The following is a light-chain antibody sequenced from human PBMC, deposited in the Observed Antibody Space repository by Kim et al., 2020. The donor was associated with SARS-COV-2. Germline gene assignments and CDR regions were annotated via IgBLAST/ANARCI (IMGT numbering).Light chain of an antibody. CDR1: SSDVGSYNL. CDR2: EVS. J-gene: IGLJ2*01. V-gene: IGLV2-23*02. Sequence: QSITLSCTGTSSDVGSYNLVSWYQQHPVKAPKLMIYEVSKRPSGVSNRFSGSKSGNTASLTISGLQAEDEADYYCCSYAGSSTHVVFGGGTQLTVL. CDR3: CSYAGSSTHVV.